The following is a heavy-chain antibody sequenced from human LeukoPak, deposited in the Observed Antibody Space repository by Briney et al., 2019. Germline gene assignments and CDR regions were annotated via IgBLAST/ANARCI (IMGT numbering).Heavy chain of an antibody. CDR3: ARDRGLYGSGSY. CDR1: GGTFSSYG. Sequence: ASVKVSCKASGGTFSSYGISWVRQAPGQGLEWMGWISAYNGNTNYAQKLQGRVTMTTDTSTSTAYMELRSLRSDDTAVYYCARDRGLYGSGSYWGQGTLVTVSS. D-gene: IGHD3-10*01. CDR2: ISAYNGNT. V-gene: IGHV1-18*01. J-gene: IGHJ4*02.